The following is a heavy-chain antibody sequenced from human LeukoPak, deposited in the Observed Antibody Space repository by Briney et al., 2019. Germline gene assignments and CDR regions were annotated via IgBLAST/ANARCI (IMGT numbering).Heavy chain of an antibody. V-gene: IGHV3-64D*06. J-gene: IGHJ4*02. D-gene: IGHD1-20*01. Sequence: GGSLRLSCSASGFTFSSYAMHWVRQTPGKGLEYVSAISTNGGSAYYADSVKGRFTISRDNSKNTLYLQILSLRAEDTAVYYCVKESIAGEPAGDSGYWGQGTLVTVSS. CDR2: ISTNGGSA. CDR3: VKESIAGEPAGDSGY. CDR1: GFTFSSYA.